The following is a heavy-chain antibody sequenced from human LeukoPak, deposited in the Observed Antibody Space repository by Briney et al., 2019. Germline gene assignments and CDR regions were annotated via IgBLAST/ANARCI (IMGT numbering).Heavy chain of an antibody. J-gene: IGHJ4*02. CDR2: IYIHGTT. CDR3: ARLNTRDISGYYYLDY. D-gene: IGHD3-22*01. Sequence: PSETLSLTCSVSDVSIRSYYWSWIRQPPGKGLEWIGRIYIHGTTSYNPSLRGRVSISVDKSKNQFSLNLSSVTAADTAVYYCARLNTRDISGYYYLDYWGQGTLVTVSA. V-gene: IGHV4-4*07. CDR1: DVSIRSYY.